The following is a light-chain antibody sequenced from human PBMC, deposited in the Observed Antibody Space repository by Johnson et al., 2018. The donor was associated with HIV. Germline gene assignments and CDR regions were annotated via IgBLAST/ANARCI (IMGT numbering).Light chain of an antibody. V-gene: IGLV1-51*01. CDR1: SCDIADNY. Sequence: QSVLTQPPSVSAASGQKVTISCSGSSCDIADNYVSWHQQLPGTAPKLLIYDNNKRPSGIPDRISGSKSGTSDTLGITGLQTGDEADYYVGTWDSRLSAGHVFGTGTKVTVL. CDR2: DNN. J-gene: IGLJ1*01. CDR3: GTWDSRLSAGHV.